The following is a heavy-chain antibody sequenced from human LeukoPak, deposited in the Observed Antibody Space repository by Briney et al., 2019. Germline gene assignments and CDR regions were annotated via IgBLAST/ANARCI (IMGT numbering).Heavy chain of an antibody. J-gene: IGHJ6*02. CDR3: ARVRVVVVTARWDYYYYYGMDV. Sequence: SETLSLTCAVYGGSFSGYYWSWIRQPPGKGLEWIGEINHSGSTNYNPYLRSRVTISVDTSKNQFSLKLSSVTAADTAVYYCARVRVVVVTARWDYYYYYGMDVWGQGTTVTVSS. CDR1: GGSFSGYY. D-gene: IGHD2-21*02. CDR2: INHSGST. V-gene: IGHV4-34*01.